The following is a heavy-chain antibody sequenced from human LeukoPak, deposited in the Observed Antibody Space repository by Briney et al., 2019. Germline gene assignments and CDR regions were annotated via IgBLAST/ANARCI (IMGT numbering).Heavy chain of an antibody. CDR2: IYYSGST. CDR1: GGSISSYY. Sequence: SETLSLTCTVSGGSISSYYWSWIRQPPGKGLEWIGYIYYSGSTNYNPSLKSRVTISVDTSKNQFSLKLSSVTAADTAVYYCARGRREPRLDYWGQGTLVTVSS. J-gene: IGHJ4*02. CDR3: ARGRREPRLDY. D-gene: IGHD1-26*01. V-gene: IGHV4-59*12.